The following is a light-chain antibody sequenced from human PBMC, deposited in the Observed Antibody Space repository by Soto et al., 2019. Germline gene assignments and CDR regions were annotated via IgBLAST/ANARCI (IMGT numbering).Light chain of an antibody. J-gene: IGKJ3*01. CDR2: AAS. V-gene: IGKV1-6*01. CDR1: QGIIDA. CDR3: LQDYDYPFT. Sequence: AIQLTQSPSSLAASVGDRITITCRASQGIIDALGWFQQKPGKAPQLLIYAASNLHSGVPSRFSGSGSGTDFTLTITRLQPEDFATYYCLQDYDYPFTFGPGTTVEIK.